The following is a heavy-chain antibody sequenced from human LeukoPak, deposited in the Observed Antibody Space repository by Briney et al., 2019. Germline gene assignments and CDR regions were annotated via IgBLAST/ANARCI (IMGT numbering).Heavy chain of an antibody. V-gene: IGHV4-38-2*02. CDR3: ARLTDYGDYLYAFDI. CDR2: MFHSGST. J-gene: IGHJ3*02. D-gene: IGHD4-17*01. Sequence: SGTLSLTCTVSGYSISRGYFWGWIRQSPGKGLEWIASMFHSGSTYYNPSLKSRVTMSVDTSKNQFSLRLGSVTAADTAVYYCARLTDYGDYLYAFDIWGQGTMVTVSS. CDR1: GYSISRGYF.